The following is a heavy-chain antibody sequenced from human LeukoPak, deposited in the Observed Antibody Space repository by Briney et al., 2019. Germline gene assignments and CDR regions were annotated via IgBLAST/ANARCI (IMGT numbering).Heavy chain of an antibody. V-gene: IGHV4-39*01. CDR2: VYYSGST. Sequence: SETLSLTCFVSGGSISSSNYYWGWIRQPPGKGLEWVASVYYSGSTYYNPSLEGRVTMSVDTSKNQFSLKLSSVTAADTAVYYCARQPGGYSGPFDYWGQGTLVTASS. J-gene: IGHJ4*02. CDR3: ARQPGGYSGPFDY. D-gene: IGHD5-12*01. CDR1: GGSISSSNYY.